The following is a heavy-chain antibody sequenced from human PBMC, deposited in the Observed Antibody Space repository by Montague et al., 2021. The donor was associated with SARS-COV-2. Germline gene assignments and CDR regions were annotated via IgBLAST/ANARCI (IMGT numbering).Heavy chain of an antibody. Sequence: CAISGDSVCSNTAAWNWIRQSPSGGLEWLGRTSYRSKRTSDYAPSVEGRISIDPDTSKNQFFLHLRSVTPEDTGVYYCVRDTGSGQAGFDAWGQGTLVTVSS. V-gene: IGHV6-1*01. CDR3: VRDTGSGQAGFDA. CDR1: GDSVCSNTAA. D-gene: IGHD1-1*01. CDR2: TSYRSKRTS. J-gene: IGHJ4*02.